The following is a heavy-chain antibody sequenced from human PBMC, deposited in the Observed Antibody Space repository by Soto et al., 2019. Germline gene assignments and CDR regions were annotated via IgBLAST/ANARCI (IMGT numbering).Heavy chain of an antibody. CDR2: FYSSANT. V-gene: IGHV4-4*07. D-gene: IGHD1-20*01. CDR3: ARGNWNDDWFDP. J-gene: IGHJ5*02. CDR1: GGSSRGYY. Sequence: SETLSLTCTVSGGSSRGYYWSWIRQPAGKRLEWIGRFYSSANTKYNPSLKSRVTMSVDTSKNQFFLRLSSVTAADTAVYYCARGNWNDDWFDPWGQGTLVTVSS.